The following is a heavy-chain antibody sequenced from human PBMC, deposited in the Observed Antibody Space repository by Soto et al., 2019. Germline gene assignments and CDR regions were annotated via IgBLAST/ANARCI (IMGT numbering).Heavy chain of an antibody. J-gene: IGHJ4*02. CDR3: ARTSRFAC. Sequence: QVQLQQWGAGLLKPSETLSLTCAVYCGSFSGYYWSWIRQPPGKGLEWIGEINHSGSTNYNPSLKGRVTMSVDPSKNQFSVKLSSVPAADTAVYYCARTSRFACWGQGTLFTVSS. CDR1: CGSFSGYY. CDR2: INHSGST. D-gene: IGHD6-6*01. V-gene: IGHV4-34*01.